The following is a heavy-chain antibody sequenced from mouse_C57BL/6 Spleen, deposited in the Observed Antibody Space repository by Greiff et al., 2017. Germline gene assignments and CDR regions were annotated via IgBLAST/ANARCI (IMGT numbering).Heavy chain of an antibody. CDR2: IYPGNSDT. Sequence: VHVKQSGTVLARPGASVKMSCKTSGYTFTSYWMHWVKQRPGQGLEWIGAIYPGNSDTSYNQKFKGKAKLTAVTSASTAYMELSSLTNEDSAVYYCTRGGTGYGSSSSWFAYWGQGTLVTVSA. V-gene: IGHV1-5*01. J-gene: IGHJ3*01. CDR1: GYTFTSYW. D-gene: IGHD1-1*01. CDR3: TRGGTGYGSSSSWFAY.